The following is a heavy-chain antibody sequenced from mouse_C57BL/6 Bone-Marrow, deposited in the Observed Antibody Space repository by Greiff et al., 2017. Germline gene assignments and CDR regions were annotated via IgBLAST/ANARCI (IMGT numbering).Heavy chain of an antibody. V-gene: IGHV1-4*01. D-gene: IGHD4-1*01. Sequence: QVQLQQSGAELARPGASVKMSCKASGYTFTSYTMHWVKQRPGQGLEWIGYINPSSGYTKYNQKFKDKATLTADKSSSIAYMQLSSLTSEDSAVYYCARILGRKYFDCWGQGATLKGSS. CDR1: GYTFTSYT. CDR3: ARILGRKYFDC. J-gene: IGHJ2*01. CDR2: INPSSGYT.